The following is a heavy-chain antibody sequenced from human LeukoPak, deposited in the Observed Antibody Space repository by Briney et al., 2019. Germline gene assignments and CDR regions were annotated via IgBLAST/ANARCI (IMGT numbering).Heavy chain of an antibody. D-gene: IGHD3-22*01. J-gene: IGHJ6*03. V-gene: IGHV4-34*01. CDR2: INHSGST. CDR3: ARVVVVVGTWTQYYYYYMDV. CDR1: GGSFSGYY. Sequence: KPSETLSLTCAVYGGSFSGYYWSWIRQPPGKGLEWIGEINHSGSTSYNPSLKSRVTISVDTSKNQFSLKLSSVTAADTAVYYCARVVVVVGTWTQYYYYYMDVWGKGTTVTVSS.